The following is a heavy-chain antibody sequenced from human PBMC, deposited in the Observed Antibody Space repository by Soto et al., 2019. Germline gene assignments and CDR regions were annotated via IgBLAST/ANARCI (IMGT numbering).Heavy chain of an antibody. CDR2: ISGSGGST. V-gene: IGHV3-23*01. CDR3: AKGTYYDFWSGYYPYYYGMDV. D-gene: IGHD3-3*01. Sequence: PGGSLRLSCAASGFTFSRYAMSWVRQAPWKGLEWVSAISGSGGSTYYADSVKGRFTISRDNSKNTLYLQMNSLRAEDTAVYYCAKGTYYDFWSGYYPYYYGMDVWGQGTTVTVSS. CDR1: GFTFSRYA. J-gene: IGHJ6*02.